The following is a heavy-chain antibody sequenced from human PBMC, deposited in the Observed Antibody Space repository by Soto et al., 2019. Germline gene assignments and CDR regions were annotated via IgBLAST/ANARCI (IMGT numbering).Heavy chain of an antibody. V-gene: IGHV4-34*01. CDR2: MNDSGST. CDR1: GGSFSGYY. Sequence: QVQLQQWGAGLLKPSETLSLTCAVSGGSFSGYYWSWIRQPPGKGLEWIGEMNDSGSTKYNASLESRVAISVDTSKGHFSLTLTSVTAADTAVYYCASPRWNYIYWGQGTLVAVSP. J-gene: IGHJ4*02. D-gene: IGHD1-7*01. CDR3: ASPRWNYIY.